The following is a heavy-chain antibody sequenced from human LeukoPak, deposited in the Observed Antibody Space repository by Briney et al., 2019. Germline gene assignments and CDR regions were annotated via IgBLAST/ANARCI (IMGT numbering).Heavy chain of an antibody. V-gene: IGHV1-8*01. J-gene: IGHJ6*03. CDR3: ARAASWSPIGDSYYYMDV. CDR2: MNPNSGNT. CDR1: GYTFTAYD. D-gene: IGHD6-13*01. Sequence: ASVKVSCKASGYTFTAYDIHWVRQATGQGLEWMGWMNPNSGNTGYAQKFQGRVTMTRDTSISTVYMELSGLRSEDTAVYYCARAASWSPIGDSYYYMDVWGKGTTVAISS.